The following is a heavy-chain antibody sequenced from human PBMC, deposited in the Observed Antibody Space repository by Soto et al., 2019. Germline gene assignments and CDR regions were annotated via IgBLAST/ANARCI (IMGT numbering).Heavy chain of an antibody. CDR2: ISYDGRNK. Sequence: QVQLVESGGGVVQPGRSLRLSCAASGFTFSSYAMHWVRQAPGKGLEWVAVISYDGRNKYYAASVKGRFTISRDNSKNPLYLQMNSLRAEDTAVYYCARDLLDYFDYWGQGTLVTVSS. V-gene: IGHV3-30-3*01. CDR3: ARDLLDYFDY. J-gene: IGHJ4*02. D-gene: IGHD2-15*01. CDR1: GFTFSSYA.